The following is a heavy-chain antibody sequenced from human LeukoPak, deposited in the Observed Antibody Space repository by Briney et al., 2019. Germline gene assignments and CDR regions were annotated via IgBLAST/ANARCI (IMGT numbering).Heavy chain of an antibody. Sequence: SETLSLTCTVSGGSISSYYWTWIRQHPGKGLEWIGYIYYSGSTYYNPSLKSRVTISVDTSKNQFSLRLSSVTAADTAVYYCALGYCGGGSCYAREYFQHWGQGTLVTVSS. CDR3: ALGYCGGGSCYAREYFQH. J-gene: IGHJ1*01. D-gene: IGHD2-15*01. CDR2: IYYSGST. CDR1: GGSISSYY. V-gene: IGHV4-59*06.